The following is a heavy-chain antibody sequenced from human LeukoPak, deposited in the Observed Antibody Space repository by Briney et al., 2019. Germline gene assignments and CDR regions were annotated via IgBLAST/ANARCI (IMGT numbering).Heavy chain of an antibody. CDR1: GVSISSYY. V-gene: IGHV4-59*08. J-gene: IGHJ4*02. CDR3: ATRATAGPW. Sequence: KSSETLSLTCTVSGVSISSYYWSWIRQPPGKGLEWIGNIYYSGSTKYNPSLKSRVTISVDTSKNHFSLKLSSVTAADTAVYYCATRATAGPWWGRGTLVTVSS. D-gene: IGHD6-13*01. CDR2: IYYSGST.